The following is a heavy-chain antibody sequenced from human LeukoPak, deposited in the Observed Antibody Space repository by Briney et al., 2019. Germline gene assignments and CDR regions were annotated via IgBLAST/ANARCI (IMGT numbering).Heavy chain of an antibody. CDR1: GGSIRSSDDY. V-gene: IGHV4-39*07. CDR2: IYYTGSS. CDR3: TRAASSGPLFTYHMDV. Sequence: ETLSLTCRVSGGSIRSSDDYWGFVRQTPGKGLEWMGSIYYTGSSHYNPSLKSRATISVDTSKNQFSLKLTSVTAADTAVYYCTRAASSGPLFTYHMDVWGKGTTVTVSS. J-gene: IGHJ6*03. D-gene: IGHD3-22*01.